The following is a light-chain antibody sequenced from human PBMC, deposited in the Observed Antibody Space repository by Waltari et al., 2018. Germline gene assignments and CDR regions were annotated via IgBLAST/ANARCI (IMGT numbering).Light chain of an antibody. J-gene: IGLJ3*02. CDR2: VNSDGSH. CDR3: QTGGHGTWV. Sequence: VLTQSPSASASLGASVKLTCTLTSGHSTNIIAWLQQHPEKGPRYLMNVNSDGSHNKGVGIPDRFSGSSSGAERYLTISSLQSEDEADYYCQTGGHGTWVFGGGTRLTVL. V-gene: IGLV4-69*01. CDR1: SGHSTNI.